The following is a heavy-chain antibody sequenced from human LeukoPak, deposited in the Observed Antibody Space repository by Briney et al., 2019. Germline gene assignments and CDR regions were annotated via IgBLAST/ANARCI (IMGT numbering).Heavy chain of an antibody. V-gene: IGHV4-39*07. Sequence: SETLSLTCTVSGDSISSSSSYWGWIRQPPGKGLEWIGSIFYSGSTYYNPSLKSRVTISVDTSKNQFSLKLSSVTAADTAVYYCARGGSDSSGYYLVDYWGQGTLVTVSS. J-gene: IGHJ4*02. CDR2: IFYSGST. CDR3: ARGGSDSSGYYLVDY. CDR1: GDSISSSSSY. D-gene: IGHD3-22*01.